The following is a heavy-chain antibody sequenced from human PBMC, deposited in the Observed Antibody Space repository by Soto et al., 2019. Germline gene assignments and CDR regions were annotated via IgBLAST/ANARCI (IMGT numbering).Heavy chain of an antibody. J-gene: IGHJ6*02. D-gene: IGHD3-3*01. V-gene: IGHV1-69*06. Sequence: SVKGSCKASGGTFSSYAISWVRQDPGQGLEWMGGIIPIFGTANYAQKFQGRVTITADKSTSTAYMELSSLRSEDTAVYYCARTLVVIIPAGYYYGMDVWGQGTTVTVSS. CDR2: IIPIFGTA. CDR3: ARTLVVIIPAGYYYGMDV. CDR1: GGTFSSYA.